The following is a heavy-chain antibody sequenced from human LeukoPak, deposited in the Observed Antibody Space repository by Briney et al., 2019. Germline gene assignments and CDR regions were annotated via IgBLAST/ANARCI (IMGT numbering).Heavy chain of an antibody. CDR3: ARRAGYSYVNDWFGP. J-gene: IGHJ5*02. D-gene: IGHD5-18*01. V-gene: IGHV3-30*04. CDR2: ISYDGSNK. Sequence: GRSLRLSCAASGFTFSSCAMHWVRQAPGKGLEWVAVISYDGSNKYYADSVKGRFTISRDNSKNTLYLQMNSLRAEDTAVYYCARRAGYSYVNDWFGPWGQGTLVTVSS. CDR1: GFTFSSCA.